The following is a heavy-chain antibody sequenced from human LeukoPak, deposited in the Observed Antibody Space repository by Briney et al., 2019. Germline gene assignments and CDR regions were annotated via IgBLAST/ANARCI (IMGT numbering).Heavy chain of an antibody. J-gene: IGHJ4*02. Sequence: GGSLRLSCAASGFTFSSYWMSWVRQAPGKGLEWVANIKQDGSEKYYVDSVKGRFTISRDNAKNSLYLQMNSLRAEDTAVYYCARGSSYYYGSSGYQIFDYWGQGTLVTVSS. V-gene: IGHV3-7*01. CDR3: ARGSSYYYGSSGYQIFDY. CDR2: IKQDGSEK. CDR1: GFTFSSYW. D-gene: IGHD3-22*01.